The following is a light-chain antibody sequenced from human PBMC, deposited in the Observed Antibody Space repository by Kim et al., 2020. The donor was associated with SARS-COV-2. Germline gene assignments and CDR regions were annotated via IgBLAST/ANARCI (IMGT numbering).Light chain of an antibody. CDR3: QQYNTYSNT. CDR1: QNISTW. CDR2: KTS. J-gene: IGKJ2*01. Sequence: DIQMTQSPSTLSASVGDRVTITCRASQNISTWLAWYQQKPGKAPKLLISKTSSLESGVSLRFRGSGSGTEFTLTISSLRPDDSSTCFCQQYNTYSNTFGHVTKLDI. V-gene: IGKV1-5*03.